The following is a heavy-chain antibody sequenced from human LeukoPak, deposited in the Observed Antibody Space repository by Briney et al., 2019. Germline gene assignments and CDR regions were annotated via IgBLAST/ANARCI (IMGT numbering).Heavy chain of an antibody. D-gene: IGHD6-13*01. CDR1: GGSIRSYY. CDR3: ARVTGYRIEDYFDY. CDR2: IYYSGST. J-gene: IGHJ4*02. Sequence: SETLSLTCTVSGGSIRSYYWSWIRQPPGKGLEWIGYIYYSGSTNYNPSLKSRVTISVDTSKNQFSLKLSSVTAADTAVYYCARVTGYRIEDYFDYWGQGTLVTVSS. V-gene: IGHV4-59*01.